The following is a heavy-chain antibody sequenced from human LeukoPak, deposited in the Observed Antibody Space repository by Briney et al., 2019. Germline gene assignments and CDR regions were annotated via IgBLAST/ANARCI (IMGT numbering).Heavy chain of an antibody. Sequence: GGSLRLSCAASGFTFSSYAISWVRQAPGKGLQWVSAISGSGGSTYYADSVKGRFTISRDNSKNTLDLRMNSLRGEDTAVYYCAKALRDGYLSIGGYWGQGTLVTVSS. CDR3: AKALRDGYLSIGGY. CDR2: ISGSGGST. V-gene: IGHV3-23*01. D-gene: IGHD5-24*01. J-gene: IGHJ4*02. CDR1: GFTFSSYA.